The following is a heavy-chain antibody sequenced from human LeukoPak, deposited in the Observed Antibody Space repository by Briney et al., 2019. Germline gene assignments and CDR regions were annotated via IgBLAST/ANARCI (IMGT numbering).Heavy chain of an antibody. CDR2: IKGDGSEQ. Sequence: GGSLRLSCAASGFTVSSNYMSWVRQAPGKGLEWVANIKGDGSEQYYVDSVKGRFTISKDNAENSLYLQMNSLRAEDTALYYCMRGGGYWGLGTLVTVSS. CDR1: GFTVSSNY. V-gene: IGHV3-7*01. CDR3: MRGGGY. J-gene: IGHJ4*02.